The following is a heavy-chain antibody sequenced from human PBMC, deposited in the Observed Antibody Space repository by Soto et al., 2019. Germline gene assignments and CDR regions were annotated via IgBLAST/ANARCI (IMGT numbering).Heavy chain of an antibody. CDR1: GFTFTNSA. CDR2: IVVGSGNT. V-gene: IGHV1-58*01. CDR3: ARSIVVVTAADY. J-gene: IGHJ4*02. Sequence: VKVSCKASGFTFTNSAVQWVRQARGQRLEWIGWIVVGSGNTNYAQKFQERVTITRDMSTSTAYMELSSLRSEDTAVYYCARSIVVVTAADYWGQGTLVTVSS. D-gene: IGHD2-21*02.